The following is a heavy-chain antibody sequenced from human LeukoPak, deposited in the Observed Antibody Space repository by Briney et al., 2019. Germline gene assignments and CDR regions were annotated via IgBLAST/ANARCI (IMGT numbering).Heavy chain of an antibody. J-gene: IGHJ4*02. CDR2: ISGSGGST. CDR1: GFTFSSYA. D-gene: IGHD3-22*01. V-gene: IGHV3-23*01. CDR3: AKDAYYYDSSGYPSDY. Sequence: PGGSLRLSCAASGFTFSSYAMSWVRQAPGKGLEWVSAISGSGGSTYYADSVKGRFTISRDNPKNTLYLQMNSLRAEDTAVYYCAKDAYYYDSSGYPSDYWGQGTLVTVSS.